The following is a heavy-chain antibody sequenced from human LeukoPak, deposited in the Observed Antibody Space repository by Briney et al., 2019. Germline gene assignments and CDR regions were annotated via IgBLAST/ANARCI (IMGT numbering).Heavy chain of an antibody. CDR1: DYSISSGYGYY. Sequence: SETLSLTCTVSDYSISSGYGYYWGWIRQPPGKGLEWIGNIYHSGITYYNHFNSSLKSRVTISIDTSKNQFSLRLTSVTAADTAVYFCAREVYYGSGSYYNWFDPWGQGTLVTVSS. V-gene: IGHV4-38-2*02. CDR2: IYHSGIT. CDR3: AREVYYGSGSYYNWFDP. J-gene: IGHJ5*02. D-gene: IGHD3-10*01.